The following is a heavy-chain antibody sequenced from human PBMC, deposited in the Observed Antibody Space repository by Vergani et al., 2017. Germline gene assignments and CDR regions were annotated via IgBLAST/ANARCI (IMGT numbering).Heavy chain of an antibody. CDR1: GGSFSGYY. CDR2: INHSGST. CDR3: ARGGGQARSGYEFDY. J-gene: IGHJ4*02. Sequence: QLQQWGAGLLKPSETLSLTCAVYGGSFSGYYWSWIRQPPGKGLEWIGEINHSGSTNYNPSLKSRVTISVDTSKNPFSLKLSSVTAADTAVYYCARGGGQARSGYEFDYWGQGTLVTVSS. D-gene: IGHD3-22*01. V-gene: IGHV4-34*01.